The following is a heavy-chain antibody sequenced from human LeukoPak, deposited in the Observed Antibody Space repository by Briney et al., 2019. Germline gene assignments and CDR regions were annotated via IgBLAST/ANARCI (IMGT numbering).Heavy chain of an antibody. J-gene: IGHJ3*02. D-gene: IGHD3/OR15-3a*01. V-gene: IGHV1-18*01. CDR1: GYTFTSYG. CDR2: ISAYNGNT. CDR3: ARGFVGLRRGSLAFNI. Sequence: GASVKVSCKASGYTFTSYGISWVRQAPGQGLEWMGWISAYNGNTNYAQKLQGRVTMTTDTSTSTAYMELRSLTSDDTAVYYCARGFVGLRRGSLAFNIWGQGTMVTVSS.